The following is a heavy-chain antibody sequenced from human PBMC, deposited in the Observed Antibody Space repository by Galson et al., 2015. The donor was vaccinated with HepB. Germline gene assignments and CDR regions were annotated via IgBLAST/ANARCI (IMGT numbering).Heavy chain of an antibody. CDR3: AKTPQKWLPNPFDY. J-gene: IGHJ4*02. CDR2: ISGRGGST. V-gene: IGHV3-23*01. D-gene: IGHD6-19*01. Sequence: SRKLSCAASGFTFTSYAMSWVHQAPGKGLEWVSAISGRGGSTYYADSVKGRFTISRDNSKNALYLQMNSLRAEDTAVYYCAKTPQKWLPNPFDYWGQGTLVTVSS. CDR1: GFTFTSYA.